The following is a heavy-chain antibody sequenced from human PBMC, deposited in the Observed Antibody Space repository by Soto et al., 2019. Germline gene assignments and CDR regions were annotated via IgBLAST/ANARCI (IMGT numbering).Heavy chain of an antibody. CDR1: GFVFSDFQ. CDR3: ARDNLASQGAFDL. D-gene: IGHD3-16*01. V-gene: IGHV3-21*01. Sequence: GGSLRLSCAASGFVFSDFQFNWVRQAPEGGLEWLSSITGTSAFTEYAESIEGRFTISRDNPNKLLFLHMDNLRPEDTAVYYCARDNLASQGAFDLWGQGTLVTVSS. CDR2: ITGTSAFT. J-gene: IGHJ4*02.